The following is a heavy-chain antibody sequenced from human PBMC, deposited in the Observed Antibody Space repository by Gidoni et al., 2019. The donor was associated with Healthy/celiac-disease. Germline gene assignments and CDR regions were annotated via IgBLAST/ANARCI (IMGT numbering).Heavy chain of an antibody. CDR1: GGTFSSYA. J-gene: IGHJ3*02. D-gene: IGHD2-21*02. CDR3: ARGVCDGPYDAFDI. Sequence: QVQLVQSGAEVKKPGSSVKVSCKASGGTFSSYAISWVRQAPGQGLEWMGGIIPILGTANYAQNFQGRVTITADESTITAYMELRSLRSEDTAVYYCARGVCDGPYDAFDIWGQGTMVTVSS. CDR2: IIPILGTA. V-gene: IGHV1-69*01.